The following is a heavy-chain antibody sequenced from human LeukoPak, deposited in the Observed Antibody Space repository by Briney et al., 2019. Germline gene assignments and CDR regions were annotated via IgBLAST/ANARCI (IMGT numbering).Heavy chain of an antibody. V-gene: IGHV3-23*01. J-gene: IGHJ4*02. Sequence: GGSLRLSCAASGFTFSNSAMSWVRQAPGKGLEWVSTLSGSGITTYYADSVKGRFTISRDNSKNTLYLQMNSLRAEDTAVYYCAKNRGNYYYFDYWGQGTLVTVSS. CDR3: AKNRGNYYYFDY. CDR2: LSGSGITT. D-gene: IGHD4-11*01. CDR1: GFTFSNSA.